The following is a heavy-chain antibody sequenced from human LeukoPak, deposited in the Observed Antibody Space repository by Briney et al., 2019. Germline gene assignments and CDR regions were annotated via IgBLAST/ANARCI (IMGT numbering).Heavy chain of an antibody. Sequence: GGSLRLSCVASGFTFSDYYMAWIRQAPGKGLEWLSYISSTGSVIKYAESVKGRFTISRDNAKSSLFLQMHSLRAEDTAVYYCARDADGMDVWGQGTTVVVSS. CDR2: ISSTGSVI. CDR1: GFTFSDYY. V-gene: IGHV3-11*01. J-gene: IGHJ6*02. CDR3: ARDADGMDV.